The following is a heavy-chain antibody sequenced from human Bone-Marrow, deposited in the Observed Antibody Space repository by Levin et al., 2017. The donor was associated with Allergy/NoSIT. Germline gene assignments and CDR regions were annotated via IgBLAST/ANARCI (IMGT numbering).Heavy chain of an antibody. CDR2: IYHGGGT. J-gene: IGHJ4*02. CDR3: AGKGHFSFEF. Sequence: PSETLSLTCTVSGGSIGSNDWWSWVRQPPGKGLEWIGEIYHGGGTNYNPSLKSRVTISIDKSKNQFSLNLNSVTAADTAVYHCAGKGHFSFEFWGQGTLVTVSS. D-gene: IGHD2/OR15-2a*01. V-gene: IGHV4-4*02. CDR1: GGSIGSNDW.